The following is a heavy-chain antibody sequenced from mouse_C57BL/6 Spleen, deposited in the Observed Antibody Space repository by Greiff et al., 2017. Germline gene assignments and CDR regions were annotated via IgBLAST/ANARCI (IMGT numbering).Heavy chain of an antibody. J-gene: IGHJ2*01. D-gene: IGHD1-1*01. V-gene: IGHV5-9*01. CDR2: ISGGGGNT. CDR1: GFTFSSYT. Sequence: EVQRVESGGGLVKPGGSLKLSCAASGFTFSSYTMSWVRQTPEKRLEWVATISGGGGNTYYPDSVKGRFTISRDNAKNTLYLQMSSLRSEDTALYYCARHPVVATRRYYCDYWGQGTTLTVSS. CDR3: ARHPVVATRRYYCDY.